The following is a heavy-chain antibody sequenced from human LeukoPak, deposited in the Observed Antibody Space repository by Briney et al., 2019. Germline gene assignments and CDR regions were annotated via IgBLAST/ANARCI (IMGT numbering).Heavy chain of an antibody. Sequence: SETLSLTCAVYGGSFSGYYWSWIRQPPGKGLEWIGKINHSGSTNYNPSLKSRVTISVDTSKNQFSLKLSSVTAADTAVYYCARPKGRVRQLLKGPHAPPNWFDPWGQGTLVTVSS. CDR3: ARPKGRVRQLLKGPHAPPNWFDP. CDR2: INHSGST. V-gene: IGHV4-34*01. J-gene: IGHJ5*02. D-gene: IGHD2-2*01. CDR1: GGSFSGYY.